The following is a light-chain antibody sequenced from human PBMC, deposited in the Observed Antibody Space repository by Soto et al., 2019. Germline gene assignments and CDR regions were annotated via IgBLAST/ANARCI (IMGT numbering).Light chain of an antibody. CDR3: QSYDGSLSCGTT. CDR2: NTN. J-gene: IGLJ2*01. V-gene: IGLV1-40*01. CDR1: TSNIGAGYD. Sequence: QSVLTQPPSVSGAPGQRVTISCTGGTSNIGAGYDVHWYQQFPGRAPKLLIYNTNSRPSGVPDRFSGSKSGSSASLAITGLLAEDEADYYCQSYDGSLSCGTTFGGGTKLTVL.